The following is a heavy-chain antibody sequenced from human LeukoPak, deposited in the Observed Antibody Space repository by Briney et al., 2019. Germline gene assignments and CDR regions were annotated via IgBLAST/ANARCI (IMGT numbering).Heavy chain of an antibody. J-gene: IGHJ3*02. V-gene: IGHV3-30*02. Sequence: GGSLRLSCAASGFTFSSYGMHWVRQAPGKGLEGVAFIRYDGSNKYYADSAKGRFTISRDNSKNTLYLQMNSLRAEDTAVYYCAKDISGSGEGFDIWGQGTMVTVSS. CDR1: GFTFSSYG. D-gene: IGHD3-10*01. CDR2: IRYDGSNK. CDR3: AKDISGSGEGFDI.